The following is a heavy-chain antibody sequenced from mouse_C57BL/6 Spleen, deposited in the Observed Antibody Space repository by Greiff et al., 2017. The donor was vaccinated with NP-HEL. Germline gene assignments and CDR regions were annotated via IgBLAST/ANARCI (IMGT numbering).Heavy chain of an antibody. Sequence: VQLQQSGPELVKPGASVKISCKASGYAFSSSWMNWVKQRPGKGLEWIGRIYPGDGDTNYNGKFKGKAKLTADKSSSTAYMQLSSLTSDDSAVYFCARTYYIAMDYWGQGTSVTVSS. CDR2: IYPGDGDT. CDR3: ARTYYIAMDY. D-gene: IGHD2-12*01. CDR1: GYAFSSSW. J-gene: IGHJ4*01. V-gene: IGHV1-82*01.